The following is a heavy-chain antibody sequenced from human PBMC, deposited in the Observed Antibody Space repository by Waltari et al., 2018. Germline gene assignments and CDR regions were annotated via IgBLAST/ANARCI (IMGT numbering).Heavy chain of an antibody. Sequence: EVQLVESGGGLVQPGRSLRLSCTASGFTFGDYAMSWFRQAPGKGLEWVGFIRSKAYGGTTEYAASVKGRFTISRDDSKSIAYLQMNSLKTEDTAVYYCTRVPSTGGSMYYFDYWGQGTLVTVSS. D-gene: IGHD1-26*01. J-gene: IGHJ4*02. V-gene: IGHV3-49*03. CDR2: IRSKAYGGTT. CDR1: GFTFGDYA. CDR3: TRVPSTGGSMYYFDY.